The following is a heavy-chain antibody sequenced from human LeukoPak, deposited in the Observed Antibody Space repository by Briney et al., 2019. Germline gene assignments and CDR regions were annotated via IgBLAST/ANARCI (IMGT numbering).Heavy chain of an antibody. CDR3: ARERGFDYYYYMDV. CDR2: IYTNGST. V-gene: IGHV4-61*02. CDR1: GGSLSSGSYY. J-gene: IGHJ6*03. Sequence: PSETLSLTCTVSGGSLSSGSYYWSWIRQPAGKGREWLGRIYTNGSTNYNPSLKSRVTISVDTSKNQFSLKLSSVTAADTAVYYCARERGFDYYYYMDVWGKGTTVTVSS.